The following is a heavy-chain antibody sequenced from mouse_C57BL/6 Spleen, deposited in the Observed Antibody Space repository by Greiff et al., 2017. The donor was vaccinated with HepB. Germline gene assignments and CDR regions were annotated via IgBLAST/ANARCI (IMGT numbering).Heavy chain of an antibody. J-gene: IGHJ1*03. CDR1: GFSFNTYA. CDR2: IRSKSNNYAT. Sequence: EVKLVESGGGLVQPKGSLKLSCAASGFSFNTYAMNWVRQAPGKGLEWVARIRSKSNNYATYYADSVKDRFTISRDDSESMLYLQMNNLKTEDTAMYYCVRQGRGYFDVWGTGTTVTVSS. CDR3: VRQGRGYFDV. V-gene: IGHV10-1*01.